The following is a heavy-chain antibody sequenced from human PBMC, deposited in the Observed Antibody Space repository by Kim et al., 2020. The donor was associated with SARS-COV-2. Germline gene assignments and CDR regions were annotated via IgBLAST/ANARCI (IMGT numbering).Heavy chain of an antibody. Sequence: GGSLRLSCAASGFTFSSYSMNWVRQAPGKGLEWVSSISSSSSYIYYADSVKGRFTISRDNAKNSLYLQMNSLRAEDTAVYYCARDSGLLCFGEWISPHWFDPWGQGPLVTVSS. CDR1: GFTFSSYS. D-gene: IGHD3-10*01. CDR2: ISSSSSYI. V-gene: IGHV3-21*01. CDR3: ARDSGLLCFGEWISPHWFDP. J-gene: IGHJ5*02.